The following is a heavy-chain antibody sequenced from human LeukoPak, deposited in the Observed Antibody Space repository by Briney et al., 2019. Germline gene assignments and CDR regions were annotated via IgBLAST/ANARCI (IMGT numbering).Heavy chain of an antibody. Sequence: GGSLRLSCAASGFTFSSYWMHWVRQAPGKGLVWVSRINSDGSSTSYADSVKGRFTISRDNAKNTLYLQMNSLRAEDTAVYYCARAGYDYVWGSYLVDYWGQGTLVTVSS. J-gene: IGHJ4*02. CDR2: INSDGSST. CDR3: ARAGYDYVWGSYLVDY. D-gene: IGHD3-16*02. V-gene: IGHV3-74*01. CDR1: GFTFSSYW.